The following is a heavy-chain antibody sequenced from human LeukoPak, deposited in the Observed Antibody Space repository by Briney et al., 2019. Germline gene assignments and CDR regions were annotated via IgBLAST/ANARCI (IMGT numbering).Heavy chain of an antibody. Sequence: GGSLRLSCAASGFTFSSYVMSWVRQAPGKGLEWVSIILGSGASTYYADSVKGRFTISRDNSKNTLYLQMNSLRAEDTAVYYCAKWAGGAAGDFDYWGQGTLVTVSS. CDR3: AKWAGGAAGDFDY. D-gene: IGHD6-13*01. V-gene: IGHV3-23*01. CDR2: ILGSGAST. CDR1: GFTFSSYV. J-gene: IGHJ4*02.